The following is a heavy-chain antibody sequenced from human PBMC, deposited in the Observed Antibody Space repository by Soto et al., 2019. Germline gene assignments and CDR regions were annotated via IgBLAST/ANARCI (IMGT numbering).Heavy chain of an antibody. D-gene: IGHD5-12*01. CDR1: GYTFTSYG. V-gene: IGHV1-18*01. CDR2: ISAYNGNT. J-gene: IGHJ4*02. CDR3: ARDDVEMATTIRNFDY. Sequence: QVQLVQSGAEVKKPGASVKVSCKASGYTFTSYGISWVRHAPGQRLEWMGWISAYNGNTNYAQKLQGRVTMTTDTSTSTAYMELRSLGSDDTAVYYCARDDVEMATTIRNFDYWGKGTLVTVSS.